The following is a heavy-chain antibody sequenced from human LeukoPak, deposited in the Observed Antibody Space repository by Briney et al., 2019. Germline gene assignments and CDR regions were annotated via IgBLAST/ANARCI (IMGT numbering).Heavy chain of an antibody. V-gene: IGHV1-69*13. J-gene: IGHJ4*02. D-gene: IGHD6-19*01. CDR2: IIPIFGTA. Sequence: SVKVSRKASGGTFSSYAISWVRQAPGQGLEWMGGIIPIFGTANYAQKFQGRVTITADESTSTAYMELSSLRSEDTAVYYCASRPHEYSSGWYGVDYWGQGTLVTVSS. CDR1: GGTFSSYA. CDR3: ASRPHEYSSGWYGVDY.